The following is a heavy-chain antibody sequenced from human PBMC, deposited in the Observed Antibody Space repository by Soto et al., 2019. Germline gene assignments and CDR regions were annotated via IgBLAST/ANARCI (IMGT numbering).Heavy chain of an antibody. V-gene: IGHV3-33*01. J-gene: IGHJ6*02. CDR1: GFTFSNYG. CDR2: IWYDGITK. D-gene: IGHD2-2*01. Sequence: QVQLVESGGGVVQPGRSLRLSCAASGFTFSNYGVHWVRQAPGKGLEWVAVIWYDGITKDYADSVKGRFTISRDDSKNSLYLQLNRMRAADTAVYYCARLPARPGPPGHDYYYYGMDVWGQGTTVSVSS. CDR3: ARLPARPGPPGHDYYYYGMDV.